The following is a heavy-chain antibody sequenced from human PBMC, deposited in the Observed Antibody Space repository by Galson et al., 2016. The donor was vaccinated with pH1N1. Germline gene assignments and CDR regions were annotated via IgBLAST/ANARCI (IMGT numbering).Heavy chain of an antibody. V-gene: IGHV3-30*02. CDR1: GFIFNSYG. J-gene: IGHJ3*02. CDR3: AKDLVGGLRGAALDI. CDR2: IQYDGRRE. D-gene: IGHD1-26*01. Sequence: SLRLSCAASGFIFNSYGMHWVRQAPGKGLEWLAFIQYDGRRELYADSVKGRFSVSRDISKNTLTLEINSLRVEDTALYYCAKDLVGGLRGAALDIWGQGTMVIVSS.